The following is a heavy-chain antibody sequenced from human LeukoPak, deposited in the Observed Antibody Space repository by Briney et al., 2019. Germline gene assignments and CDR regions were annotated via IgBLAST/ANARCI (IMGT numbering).Heavy chain of an antibody. J-gene: IGHJ4*02. CDR1: GFMFSSNW. D-gene: IGHD6-19*01. Sequence: GGSLRLSCAASGFMFSSNWMSWVRQAPGKGLEWVSYISSSSSTIYYADSVKGRFTISRDNAKNSLYLQMNSLRDEDTAVYYCARDWEAVAGPFDYWGQGTLVAVSS. CDR3: ARDWEAVAGPFDY. V-gene: IGHV3-48*02. CDR2: ISSSSSTI.